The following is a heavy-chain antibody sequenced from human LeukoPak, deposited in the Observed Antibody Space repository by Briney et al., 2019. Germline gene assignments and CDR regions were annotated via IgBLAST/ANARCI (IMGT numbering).Heavy chain of an antibody. Sequence: ASVKVSCKASGYTFTSYGISWVRQAPGQGLEWMGWISAYNGNTNYAQRLQGRVTMTTDTSTSTAYMGLRSLRSVDTAVYYCARSGSYYPFDYWGQGTLVTVSS. D-gene: IGHD1-26*01. CDR3: ARSGSYYPFDY. V-gene: IGHV1-18*01. CDR2: ISAYNGNT. J-gene: IGHJ4*02. CDR1: GYTFTSYG.